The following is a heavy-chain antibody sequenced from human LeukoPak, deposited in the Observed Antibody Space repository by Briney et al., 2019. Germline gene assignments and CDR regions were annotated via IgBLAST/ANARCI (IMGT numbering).Heavy chain of an antibody. CDR2: IYASGST. J-gene: IGHJ4*02. CDR1: GGSLSSYY. D-gene: IGHD3/OR15-3a*01. CDR3: ARVGLVHYYFDY. Sequence: SETLFLTCTVSGGSLSSYYWTWIRQPAGKGLEWIGRIYASGSTNYNASLESRVTMSVDTSKNQFSLKLSSVTAADTAIYYCARVGLVHYYFDYWGQGTLVTVSS. V-gene: IGHV4-4*07.